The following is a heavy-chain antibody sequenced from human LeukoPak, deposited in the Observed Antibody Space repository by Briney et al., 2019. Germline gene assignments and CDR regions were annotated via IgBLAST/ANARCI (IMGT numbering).Heavy chain of an antibody. CDR2: IWYDGSNK. CDR3: ATDSSLCPDS. V-gene: IGHV3-33*01. J-gene: IGHJ3*01. Sequence: GGSLRLSCAASGFTFTNYGMHWVRQAPGKGLEGVAVIWYDGSNKYYADSVKGRFTISRDNSKNTLYLQMNSLRAEDTAVYYCATDSSLCPDSWGQGTMVTVSS. D-gene: IGHD2-2*01. CDR1: GFTFTNYG.